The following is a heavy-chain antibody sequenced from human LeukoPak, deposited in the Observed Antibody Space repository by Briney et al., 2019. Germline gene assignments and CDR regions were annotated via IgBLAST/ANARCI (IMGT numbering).Heavy chain of an antibody. V-gene: IGHV3-21*01. CDR1: GFTFSSYS. CDR2: ISSSSSYI. CDR3: ARDFPGPYYYYYYGMDV. Sequence: GGSLRLSCAASGFTFSSYSMNWVRQAPGKGLEWVSSISSSSSYIYYADSVKGRFTISRVNAKNSLYLQMNSLRAEDTAVYYCARDFPGPYYYYYYGMDVWGQGTTVTVSS. J-gene: IGHJ6*02.